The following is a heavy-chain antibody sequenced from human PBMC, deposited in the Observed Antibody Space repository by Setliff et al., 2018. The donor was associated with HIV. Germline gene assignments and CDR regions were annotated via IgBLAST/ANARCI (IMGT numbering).Heavy chain of an antibody. Sequence: PSETLSLTCTVSGDSISSGSYYWSWIRQPAGKGLEWTGQIHTTGSTNYNPSLKSRVTISVDTSKNQFSLKLSSVTAADTAVYYCARIVRWELVATSTFFYYYMDVWGKGTTVTVSS. J-gene: IGHJ6*03. CDR1: GDSISSGSYY. CDR3: ARIVRWELVATSTFFYYYMDV. V-gene: IGHV4-61*09. CDR2: IHTTGST. D-gene: IGHD1-26*01.